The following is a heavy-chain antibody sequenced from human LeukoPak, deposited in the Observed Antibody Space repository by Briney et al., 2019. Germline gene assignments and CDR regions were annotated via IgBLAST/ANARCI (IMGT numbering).Heavy chain of an antibody. CDR2: VSSYNGDT. V-gene: IGHV1-18*01. D-gene: IGHD1-26*01. J-gene: IGHJ5*01. CDR1: GYTFNNYG. CDR3: ARASGSYWWFDS. Sequence: GASVRVSCKASGYTFNNYGISWVRQAPGQGLEWMGWVSSYNGDTNYAQKFQGSVTMTRDTSISTVYMELSRLRSDDTAVYYCARASGSYWWFDSWGQGTLVTVSS.